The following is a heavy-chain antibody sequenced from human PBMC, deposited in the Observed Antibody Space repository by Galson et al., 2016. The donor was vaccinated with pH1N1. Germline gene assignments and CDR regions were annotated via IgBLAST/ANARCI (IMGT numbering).Heavy chain of an antibody. CDR3: AKVDGFWSGYYTD. Sequence: SLRLSCAASGFTFDDYGMHWVRQAPGKGLEWVSGISWNSGSIGYADSVKGRFTISRDNAKNSLYLQMNSLRAEDTALYYCAKVDGFWSGYYTDWGQGTLVTVSA. V-gene: IGHV3-9*01. CDR2: ISWNSGSI. CDR1: GFTFDDYG. D-gene: IGHD3-3*01. J-gene: IGHJ4*02.